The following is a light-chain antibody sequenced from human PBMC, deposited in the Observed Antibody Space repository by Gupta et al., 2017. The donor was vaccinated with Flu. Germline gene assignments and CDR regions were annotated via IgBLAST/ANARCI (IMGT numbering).Light chain of an antibody. CDR1: QSLLHSNGYNY. J-gene: IGKJ5*01. Sequence: IGMTKSPLSLPVTPGEPASISCRSSQSLLHSNGYNYLYWYLQKPGQSPQLLIYLGSNRASGVPDRFSGSGSGTDFTLKISRVEAEDVGVYYCMQALQTPITFGQGTRLEIK. CDR3: MQALQTPIT. V-gene: IGKV2-28*01. CDR2: LGS.